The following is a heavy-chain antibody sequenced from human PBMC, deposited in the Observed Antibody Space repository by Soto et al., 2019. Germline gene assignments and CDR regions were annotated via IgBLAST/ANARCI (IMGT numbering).Heavy chain of an antibody. CDR1: GGSISSYY. Sequence: SETLSLTCTVSGGSISSYYWSWIRQPPGKGLEWIGYIYYSGSTNYNPSLKSRVTISVDTSKNQFSLKLSSVTAADTAVYYCARAQDLYDILTGYYINWFDPWGQGTLVTVSS. J-gene: IGHJ5*02. D-gene: IGHD3-9*01. CDR3: ARAQDLYDILTGYYINWFDP. CDR2: IYYSGST. V-gene: IGHV4-59*01.